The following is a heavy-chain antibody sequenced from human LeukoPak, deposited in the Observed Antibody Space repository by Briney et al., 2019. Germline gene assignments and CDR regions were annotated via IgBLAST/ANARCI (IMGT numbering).Heavy chain of an antibody. J-gene: IGHJ4*02. V-gene: IGHV4-61*09. CDR3: GSIAAAGTVY. D-gene: IGHD6-13*01. Sequence: SQTLSLTCTVSGGSISTGSYCWSWIRQPAGKGLEWIGHIYTSGNTNYNPSLKSRVTISVDTSKNQFSLKLSSVTAADTAVYYCGSIAAAGTVYWGQGTLVTVSS. CDR2: IYTSGNT. CDR1: GGSISTGSYC.